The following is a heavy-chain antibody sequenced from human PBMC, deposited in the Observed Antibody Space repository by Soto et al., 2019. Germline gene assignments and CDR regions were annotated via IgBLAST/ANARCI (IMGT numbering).Heavy chain of an antibody. D-gene: IGHD2-21*02. CDR3: ARYIVVVTATYAFHI. V-gene: IGHV3-30-3*01. Sequence: QVQLVESGGGVVQPGRSLRLSCAASGFTFSSYAMHWVSQDPGKGLEWVAVISYDGSNKYYADSVKGRFTISRDNSKNTLYLQMNSLRAADTAVYYCARYIVVVTATYAFHIWGQGTMVTVSS. CDR1: GFTFSSYA. J-gene: IGHJ3*02. CDR2: ISYDGSNK.